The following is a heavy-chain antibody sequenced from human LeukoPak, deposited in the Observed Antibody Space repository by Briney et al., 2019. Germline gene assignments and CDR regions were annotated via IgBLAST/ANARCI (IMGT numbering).Heavy chain of an antibody. V-gene: IGHV4-31*03. J-gene: IGHJ3*02. CDR3: ASVGATRDSSDDAFDI. D-gene: IGHD1-26*01. CDR2: IYYSGST. CDR1: GGSISSGGYY. Sequence: SETLSLTCTVSGGSISSGGYYWSWIRQHPGKGLEWIGYIYYSGSTYYNPSLKSRVTISVDTSKNQFSLKLSSVTAADTAVYYCASVGATRDSSDDAFDIWGQGTMVTVSS.